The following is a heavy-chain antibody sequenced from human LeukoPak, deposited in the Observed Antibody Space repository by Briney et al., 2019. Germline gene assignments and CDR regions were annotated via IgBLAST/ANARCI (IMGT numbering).Heavy chain of an antibody. CDR3: ARDPSMGGSYSHFDY. V-gene: IGHV4-61*01. CDR2: IYYSGST. CDR1: GCSISSSNYY. D-gene: IGHD1-26*01. J-gene: IGHJ4*02. Sequence: KPSETPSLTCTVSGCSISSSNYYWSLIPQPPGKGLEWIGYIYYSGSTNYNPSLKSRVTISVDTSKNQFSLKLSSVTAADTAVYYCARDPSMGGSYSHFDYWGQGTLVTVSS.